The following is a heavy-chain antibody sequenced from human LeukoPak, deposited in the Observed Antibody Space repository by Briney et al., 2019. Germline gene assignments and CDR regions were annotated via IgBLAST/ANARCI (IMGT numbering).Heavy chain of an antibody. J-gene: IGHJ4*02. V-gene: IGHV6-1*01. CDR3: ARDGGTGYSIHY. CDR2: TFYRSKWYN. Sequence: SQTLPLTFAISGYSVSSNNAASHWIRKSPSRSLERLGRTFYRSKWYNEYGVSVKSRITINPDTSSNQFSLHLNSVTPEDTGVYYCARDGGTGYSIHYWGQGNLVTVSS. CDR1: GYSVSSNNAA. D-gene: IGHD2-15*01.